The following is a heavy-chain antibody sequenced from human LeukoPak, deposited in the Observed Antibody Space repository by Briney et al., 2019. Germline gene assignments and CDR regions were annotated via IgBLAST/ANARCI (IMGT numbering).Heavy chain of an antibody. CDR2: INPNSGGT. Sequence: ASVTVSCKASGYTFTVYYMHWVRQAPGQGLEWMGWINPNSGGTNYTQKFQGRVTMTRDTSISTAYMELSRLRSEDTAVYYCARDMEDFWSVPIGYFDYWGQGTLGTVSS. J-gene: IGHJ4*02. CDR3: ARDMEDFWSVPIGYFDY. D-gene: IGHD3-3*01. V-gene: IGHV1-2*02. CDR1: GYTFTVYY.